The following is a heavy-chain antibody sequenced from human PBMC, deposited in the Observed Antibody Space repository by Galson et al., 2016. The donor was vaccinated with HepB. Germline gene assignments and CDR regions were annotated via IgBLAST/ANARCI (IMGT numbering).Heavy chain of an antibody. CDR2: IYYSGST. J-gene: IGHJ4*02. CDR1: GGSISSSTYY. V-gene: IGHV4-39*01. CDR3: ATIRDGSIGGWADGGFDY. Sequence: SETLSLTCTVSGGSISSSTYYWAWIRQPPGKGLEWIGSIYYSGSTSYYPSLKSRVTISVDTSKNQFSLNLSSVTAADTAVYYCATIRDGSIGGWADGGFDYWGQGTLVTVSS. D-gene: IGHD6-19*01.